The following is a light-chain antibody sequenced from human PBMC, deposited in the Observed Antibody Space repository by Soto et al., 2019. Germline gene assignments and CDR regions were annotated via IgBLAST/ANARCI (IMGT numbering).Light chain of an antibody. CDR1: QNIDSY. Sequence: DIQMTQSPSSLSASVGGRVTITCRASQNIDSYLNWYQQRPGKAPKLLIHDASSLQSGVPSRFSGSGSGTDFALTINSLQPEDFATIYCQQTYSNPWTFGQGTKVDIK. CDR3: QQTYSNPWT. CDR2: DAS. J-gene: IGKJ1*01. V-gene: IGKV1-39*01.